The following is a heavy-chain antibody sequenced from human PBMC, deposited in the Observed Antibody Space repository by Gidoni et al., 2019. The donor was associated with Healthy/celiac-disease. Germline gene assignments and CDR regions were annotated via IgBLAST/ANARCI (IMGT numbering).Heavy chain of an antibody. CDR3: ARRSVTTVTAPFDY. V-gene: IGHV2-26*01. J-gene: IGHJ4*02. CDR1: GFTLSHARMG. D-gene: IGHD4-17*01. Sequence: QVTVKYSGPVLVHPTETLTLTFTVSGFTLSHARMGVSWIRQPPGKALEWLAHIFSNDEKSYSTSLKSRLTISKDTSKSQVVLTMTNMDPVDTATYYCARRSVTTVTAPFDYWGQGTLVTVSS. CDR2: IFSNDEK.